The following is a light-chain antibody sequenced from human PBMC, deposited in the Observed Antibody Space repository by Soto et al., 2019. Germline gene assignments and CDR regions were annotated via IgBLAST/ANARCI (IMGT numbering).Light chain of an antibody. CDR1: SSDVGGYNF. CDR3: CSYAGSYSWV. CDR2: DVS. V-gene: IGLV2-11*01. J-gene: IGLJ3*02. Sequence: QSALTQPRSVSGSPGQSVTISCSGTSSDVGGYNFVSWYQQHPGKAPKFLIYDVSKRPSGVPDRFSGSKSGNTASLIISGLQAEDEADYYCCSYAGSYSWVFGGGTKLTVL.